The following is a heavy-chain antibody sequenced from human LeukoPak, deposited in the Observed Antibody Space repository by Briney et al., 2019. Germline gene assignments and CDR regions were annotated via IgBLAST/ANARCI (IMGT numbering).Heavy chain of an antibody. D-gene: IGHD6-19*01. CDR2: IKQDGSQK. CDR3: AAQRAVGFDY. J-gene: IGHJ4*02. CDR1: GFTFSTYY. V-gene: IGHV3-7*01. Sequence: GGSLRLPCAASGFTFSTYYMTWVRQAPGKGLEWVANIKQDGSQKYYVDSVQGRFTISRDNAKNSLYLQMNSLRAEDTAVYYCAAQRAVGFDYWGQGTLVTVSS.